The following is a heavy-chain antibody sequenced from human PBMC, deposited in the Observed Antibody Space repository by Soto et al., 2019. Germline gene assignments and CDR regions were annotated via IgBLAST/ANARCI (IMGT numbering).Heavy chain of an antibody. CDR2: MNPYSGNT. J-gene: IGHJ4*02. Sequence: ASVKVSCKTSGYTFTRYDIHWVSQATGQGLEWMGWMNPYSGNTGYAPKFQGRVTMTRNTSISTAYMELSSLRSEDTAVYYCARVFTVRRGSGSDYWGQGTPVTSPQ. V-gene: IGHV1-8*01. D-gene: IGHD1-26*01. CDR3: ARVFTVRRGSGSDY. CDR1: GYTFTRYD.